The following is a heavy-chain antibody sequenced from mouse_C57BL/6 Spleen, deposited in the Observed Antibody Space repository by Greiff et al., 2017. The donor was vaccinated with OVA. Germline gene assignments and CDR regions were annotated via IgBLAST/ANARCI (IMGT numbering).Heavy chain of an antibody. CDR1: GYTFTSYW. J-gene: IGHJ4*01. CDR3: ARLGDSSYYAMDY. V-gene: IGHV1-64*01. Sequence: QVQLQQPGAELVKPGASVKLSCKASGYTFTSYWMHWVKQRPGQGLEWIGMIHPNSGSTNYNEKFKSKATLTVDKSSSTAYMQLSSLTSEDSAVYYCARLGDSSYYAMDYWGQGTSVTVSS. CDR2: IHPNSGST. D-gene: IGHD1-1*01.